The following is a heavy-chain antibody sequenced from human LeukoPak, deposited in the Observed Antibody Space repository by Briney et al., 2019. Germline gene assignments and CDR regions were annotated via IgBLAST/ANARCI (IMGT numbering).Heavy chain of an antibody. CDR3: ARVHSGYSPDYIDH. D-gene: IGHD5-12*01. CDR1: GFTFSSDS. V-gene: IGHV3-21*06. Sequence: PGGSLRLSCAASGFTFSSDSMNWVRQAPGKGLEWVSSISSTSGFISYADSVKGRFTISRDNAKSSLYLQMNSLRAEDTALYYCARVHSGYSPDYIDHWGQGTPVTVSS. CDR2: ISSTSGFI. J-gene: IGHJ4*02.